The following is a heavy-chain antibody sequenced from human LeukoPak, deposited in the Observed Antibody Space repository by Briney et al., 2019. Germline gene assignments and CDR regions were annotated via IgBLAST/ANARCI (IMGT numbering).Heavy chain of an antibody. CDR3: ARGQGRAARDSYFDY. CDR2: ISSSSSYI. V-gene: IGHV3-21*01. D-gene: IGHD6-6*01. Sequence: GGSLRLSCAASGFTFSSYAMSWVRQAPGKGLEWVSSISSSSSYIYYADSVKGRFTISRDNAKNSLYLQMNSLRAEDTAVYYCARGQGRAARDSYFDYWGQGTLVTVSS. J-gene: IGHJ4*02. CDR1: GFTFSSYA.